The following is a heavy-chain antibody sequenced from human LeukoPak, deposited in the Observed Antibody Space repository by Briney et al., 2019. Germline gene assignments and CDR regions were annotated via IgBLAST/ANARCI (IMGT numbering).Heavy chain of an antibody. CDR1: GGSFSGYY. D-gene: IGHD2-2*01. CDR3: ARVGNIVVVPAADSDY. CDR2: INHSGST. Sequence: SETLSLTCAVYGGSFSGYYWSWIRQPPGKGLEWIGEINHSGSTNYNPSLKSRVTISVDTSKNQFSLKLSSVTAADMAVYYCARVGNIVVVPAADSDYWGQGTLVTVSS. J-gene: IGHJ4*02. V-gene: IGHV4-34*01.